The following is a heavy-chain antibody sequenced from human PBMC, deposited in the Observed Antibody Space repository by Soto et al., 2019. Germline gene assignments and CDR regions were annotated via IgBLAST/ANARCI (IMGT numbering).Heavy chain of an antibody. V-gene: IGHV3-30*01. J-gene: IGHJ6*02. CDR1: GFTFSSYA. CDR2: ISYDGSNK. D-gene: IGHD2-15*01. Sequence: GGSLRLSCAASGFTFSSYAMHWVRQAPGKGLEWVEVISYDGSNKYYADSVKGRFTISRDNSKNTLYLQMNSLRAEDTAVYYCARDLRGYCSGGSCYSGNYYYGMDVWGQGTTVTVSS. CDR3: ARDLRGYCSGGSCYSGNYYYGMDV.